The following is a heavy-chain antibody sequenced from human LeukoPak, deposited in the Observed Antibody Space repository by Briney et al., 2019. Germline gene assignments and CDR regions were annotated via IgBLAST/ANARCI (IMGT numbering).Heavy chain of an antibody. D-gene: IGHD6-13*01. J-gene: IGHJ5*02. Sequence: GGSLRLSCAASGFTFSSYAMHWVRQAPGKGLEWVAVISYDGSNKYYADSVKGRFTISRDNAKNSLYLQMNSLRADDTAMYYCARDLDSSSWWNWFDPWGQGTLVTVSS. CDR1: GFTFSSYA. CDR3: ARDLDSSSWWNWFDP. V-gene: IGHV3-30-3*01. CDR2: ISYDGSNK.